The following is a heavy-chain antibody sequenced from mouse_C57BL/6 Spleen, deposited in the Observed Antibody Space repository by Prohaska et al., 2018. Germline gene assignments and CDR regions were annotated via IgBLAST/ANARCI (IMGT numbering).Heavy chain of an antibody. CDR1: GYTFTDYY. CDR3: ARDLAGTAY. D-gene: IGHD4-1*01. Sequence: SVKMSCKASGYTFTDYYMHWVKQSHGKILEWIGYFYPNNGGNGYSQKFKGKATLTVDKSSSTAYMELRSLTSEDSAVYYCARDLAGTAYWGQGTLVTVS. J-gene: IGHJ3*01. V-gene: IGHV1-34*01. CDR2: FYPNNGGN.